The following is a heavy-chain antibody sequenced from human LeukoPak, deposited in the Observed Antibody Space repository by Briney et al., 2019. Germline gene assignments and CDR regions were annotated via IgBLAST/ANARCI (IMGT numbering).Heavy chain of an antibody. D-gene: IGHD4/OR15-4a*01. CDR2: VSNDAYNK. CDR1: GFTSSTYA. CDR3: ARDFSGASRIDF. Sequence: GGSLRLSCAASGFTSSTYAMHWVRQAPDKGLEWVAVVSNDAYNKYYAYSVKGRFTISRDNSRNTLYLQMNSLRVDDTALYYCARDFSGASRIDFWGQGALVSVSS. V-gene: IGHV3-30-3*01. J-gene: IGHJ4*02.